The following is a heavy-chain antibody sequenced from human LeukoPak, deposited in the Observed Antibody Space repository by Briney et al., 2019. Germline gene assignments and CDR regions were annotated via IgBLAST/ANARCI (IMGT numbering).Heavy chain of an antibody. CDR3: ARDLGIVGAYDY. D-gene: IGHD1-26*01. V-gene: IGHV1-69*04. Sequence: SVKVSCKASGGTFSSYAISWVRQAPGQGLEWMGRIIPILGIANYAQKFQGRVTITADKSTSTAYMELSSLRSEDTAVYYCARDLGIVGAYDYWGQGTLVTVSS. J-gene: IGHJ4*02. CDR2: IIPILGIA. CDR1: GGTFSSYA.